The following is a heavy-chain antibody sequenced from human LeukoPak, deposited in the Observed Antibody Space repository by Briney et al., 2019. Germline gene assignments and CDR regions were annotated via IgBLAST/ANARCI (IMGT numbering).Heavy chain of an antibody. CDR2: IPYDGSNK. D-gene: IGHD3-22*01. J-gene: IGHJ4*02. CDR3: TNVLKRYNDSSGYHEIDY. Sequence: AGGTQSLHCAVSVLTLSIYDTHWARKASGKGLVWVAFIPYDGSNKYYAGSVKGRFIISRDNSMNTQDLHMNGLRAEDTAMYYCTNVLKRYNDSSGYHEIDYWGQGTLVTVSS. V-gene: IGHV3-30*02. CDR1: VLTLSIYD.